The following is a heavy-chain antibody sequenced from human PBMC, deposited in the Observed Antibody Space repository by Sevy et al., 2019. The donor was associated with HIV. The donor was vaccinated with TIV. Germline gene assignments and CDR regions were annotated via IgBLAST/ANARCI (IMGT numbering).Heavy chain of an antibody. CDR2: ISGSGGST. CDR1: GFTFSSYA. J-gene: IGHJ6*03. Sequence: GGSLRLSCAASGFTFSSYAMSWVRQAPGKGLEWVSAISGSGGSTYYADSVKGRFTISRDNSKNTLYLQMNSLRAEDTAVYYCAKDGVLSRRNYYYYYIDVWGKGTTVTVSS. CDR3: AKDGVLSRRNYYYYYIDV. D-gene: IGHD2-8*01. V-gene: IGHV3-23*01.